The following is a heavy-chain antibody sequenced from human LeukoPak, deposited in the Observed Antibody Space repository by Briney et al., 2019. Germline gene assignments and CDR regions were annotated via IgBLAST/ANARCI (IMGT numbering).Heavy chain of an antibody. J-gene: IGHJ5*02. D-gene: IGHD2-2*01. CDR1: GYTFTSYG. V-gene: IGHV1-18*01. Sequence: GASVKVSCKASGYTFTSYGISWVRQAPGQGLEWMGWISAYNGNTNYAQKLQGRVTMTTDTSTITAYMELRSLRSDNTAVYYCARDYCSSTSCYVAFDPWGQGTLVTVSS. CDR2: ISAYNGNT. CDR3: ARDYCSSTSCYVAFDP.